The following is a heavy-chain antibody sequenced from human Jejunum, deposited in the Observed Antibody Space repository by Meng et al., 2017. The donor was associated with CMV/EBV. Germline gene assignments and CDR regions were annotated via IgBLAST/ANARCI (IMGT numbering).Heavy chain of an antibody. CDR3: ARVSPNYDGNSYFDY. V-gene: IGHV4-59*01. J-gene: IGHJ4*02. CDR2: IYYRGNT. D-gene: IGHD4-23*01. CDR1: GGSISRNH. Sequence: GGSISRNHWGWIRQPPGKGMEFIGYIYYRGNTNQNPSLKSRVTISADPSKNRISLQLTSVTAADTAVYYCARVSPNYDGNSYFDYWGQGILVTVSS.